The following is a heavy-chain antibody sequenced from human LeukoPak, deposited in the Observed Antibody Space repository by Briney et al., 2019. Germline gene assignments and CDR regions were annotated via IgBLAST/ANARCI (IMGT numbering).Heavy chain of an antibody. CDR3: ARARGWTSGDDYYYGMDV. CDR2: INQSGNT. D-gene: IGHD4-17*01. V-gene: IGHV4-34*01. CDR1: GGPFSGYY. Sequence: PSETLSLTCVVYGGPFSGYYWSWIRQSPGKGLGWIGEINQSGNTNYNPSLKSRVTISIDTSKNQFSLEVTSVTAGDTAVYYCARARGWTSGDDYYYGMDVWGQGTTGTVSS. J-gene: IGHJ6*02.